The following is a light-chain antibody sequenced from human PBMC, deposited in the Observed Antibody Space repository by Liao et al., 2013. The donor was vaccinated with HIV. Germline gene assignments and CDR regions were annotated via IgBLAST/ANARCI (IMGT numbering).Light chain of an antibody. Sequence: SYVLTQPPSVSVAPGQTARITCGGKKIGTTSVHWYQQRSGQAPVLLIYHASDRPSGIPERFSGSNSGNTATLTISRVEPGDEADYYCQLWDSSSDHPYVFGTGTQVTVL. CDR3: QLWDSSSDHPYV. CDR2: HAS. CDR1: KIGTTS. V-gene: IGLV3-21*01. J-gene: IGLJ1*01.